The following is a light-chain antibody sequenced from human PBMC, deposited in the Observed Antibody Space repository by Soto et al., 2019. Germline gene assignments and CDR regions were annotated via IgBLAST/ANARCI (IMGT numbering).Light chain of an antibody. CDR1: SSNIGAGYD. CDR2: GNS. V-gene: IGLV1-40*01. CDR3: QSYDSSLSVYV. Sequence: QSALTQPPSVSGAPGQRVTISCTGSSSNIGAGYDVHWYQQLPGTAPKLLIYGNSNRPSGVPDRFSGPKSGTSASLAITGLQAEDEADYYCQSYDSSLSVYVFGTGTKLTVL. J-gene: IGLJ1*01.